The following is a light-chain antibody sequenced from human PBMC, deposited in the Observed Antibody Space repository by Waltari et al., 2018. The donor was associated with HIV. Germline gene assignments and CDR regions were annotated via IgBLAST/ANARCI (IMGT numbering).Light chain of an antibody. CDR2: TAS. Sequence: DIKMNQSPSVLSASLGDRITISFRASQTVHTWVAWYQQKPGKAPKLLIHTASTLASGVPSRFSGRGSGAVFTLTIAGLQPDDFATYYCQQYETYYTFGLGTNVE. V-gene: IGKV1-5*03. CDR1: QTVHTW. CDR3: QQYETYYT. J-gene: IGKJ2*01.